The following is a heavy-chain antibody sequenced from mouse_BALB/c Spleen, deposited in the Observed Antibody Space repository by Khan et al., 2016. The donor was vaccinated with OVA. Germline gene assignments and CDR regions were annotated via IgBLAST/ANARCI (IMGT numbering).Heavy chain of an antibody. CDR1: GFTFSSFG. Sequence: EVELVESGGGLVQPGESRTLSCAASGFTFSSFGMHWVRQAPTTGLEWVVDMSSGSSTVYYVHTVKGRFTLPRDTPKNTLFLLMTILRSEDTAMYYCARSGGNFHWNIDVWGSGTSVNVSS. V-gene: IGHV5-17*02. CDR2: MSSGSSTV. D-gene: IGHD2-1*01. J-gene: IGHJ1*01. CDR3: ARSGGNFHWNIDV.